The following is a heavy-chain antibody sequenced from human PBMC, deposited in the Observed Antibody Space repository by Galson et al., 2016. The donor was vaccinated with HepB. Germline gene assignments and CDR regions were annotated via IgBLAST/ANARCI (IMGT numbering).Heavy chain of an antibody. CDR3: ARLIYRLPGTYGLDV. CDR1: GFTISSYI. Sequence: SLRLSCAASGFTISSYIMDWVRQAPGKGLEWVSSISSSSNYIYYTDSVKGRFTISRDNAKNSLYLQMNSLRAEDTAVYYWARLIYRLPGTYGLDVWGQGTTVTVSS. V-gene: IGHV3-21*01. CDR2: ISSSSNYI. D-gene: IGHD1/OR15-1a*01. J-gene: IGHJ6*02.